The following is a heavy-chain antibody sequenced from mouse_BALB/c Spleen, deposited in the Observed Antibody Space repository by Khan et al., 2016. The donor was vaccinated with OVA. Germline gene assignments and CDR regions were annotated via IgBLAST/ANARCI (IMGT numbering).Heavy chain of an antibody. V-gene: IGHV1-5*01. J-gene: IGHJ3*01. D-gene: IGHD1-3*01. Sequence: EVQLQQSGTVLARPGASVKMSCQASGYSFTSYLIHWVKQRPGQGLEWIGGIYPGNSDTSYNQKFKDKAKLTAGTSASTAYMELRSLTNEDSAVYYCTRGGYSSFAYWGQETLVTVSA. CDR3: TRGGYSSFAY. CDR1: GYSFTSYL. CDR2: IYPGNSDT.